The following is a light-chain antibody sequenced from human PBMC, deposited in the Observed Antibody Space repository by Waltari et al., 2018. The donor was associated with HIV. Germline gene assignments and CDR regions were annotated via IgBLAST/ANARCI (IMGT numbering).Light chain of an antibody. CDR1: PSISSNY. V-gene: IGKV3-20*01. J-gene: IGKJ1*01. CDR3: QQYSSSPWT. Sequence: IVLTQSPGTLSLSPGERATLSCRASPSISSNYLAWYQKTPGQAPRLLSYGASNRATGIPDRVSGSGSGTDFTLTISRLEPEDFAVFYCQQYSSSPWTFGQGTKVE. CDR2: GAS.